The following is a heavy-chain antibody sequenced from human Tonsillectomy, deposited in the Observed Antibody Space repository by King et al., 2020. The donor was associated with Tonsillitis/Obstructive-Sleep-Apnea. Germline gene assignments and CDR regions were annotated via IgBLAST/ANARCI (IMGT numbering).Heavy chain of an antibody. Sequence: ITLKESGPTLVKPTQTLTLTCTFSGFSLSTSGVGVGWIRHPPGKALEWLAVIYWDDDKRYSPSLKSRLTITKNTSKNQVVLTMNNMDPVETATYYCAHRPSARYFDYWGQGTLVTVSS. CDR3: AHRPSARYFDY. CDR2: IYWDDDK. CDR1: GFSLSTSGVG. J-gene: IGHJ4*02. V-gene: IGHV2-5*02.